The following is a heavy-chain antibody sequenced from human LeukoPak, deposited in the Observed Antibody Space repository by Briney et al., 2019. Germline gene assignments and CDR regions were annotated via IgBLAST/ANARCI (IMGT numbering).Heavy chain of an antibody. CDR1: GFTLSGSP. V-gene: IGHV3-73*01. J-gene: IGHJ4*02. CDR3: TQFNY. Sequence: GGSLRLSCAASGFTLSGSPILWVRQASGKGLEWVGRIRSKADNYATAYAASVQGRCTISRDDSKNTAYLQLNSLKTEDTAVYYCTQFNYWGQGALVTVSS. CDR2: IRSKADNYAT. D-gene: IGHD5-24*01.